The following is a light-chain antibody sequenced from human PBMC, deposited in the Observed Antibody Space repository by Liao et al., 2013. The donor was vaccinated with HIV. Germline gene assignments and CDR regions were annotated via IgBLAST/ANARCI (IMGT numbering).Light chain of an antibody. J-gene: IGLJ2*01. Sequence: SYELTQPASVSVSPGQTATITCYGDKLGDKFATWYQQKPGQSPVLVIYQDSQRPSGIPERFSGSNSGNTATLTISGTQAIDEADYYCQAWDSSTVVFGGGTKLTVL. CDR2: QDS. CDR1: KLGDKF. V-gene: IGLV3-1*01. CDR3: QAWDSSTVV.